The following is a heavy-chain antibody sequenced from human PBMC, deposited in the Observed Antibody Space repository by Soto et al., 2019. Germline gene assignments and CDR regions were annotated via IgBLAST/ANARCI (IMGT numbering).Heavy chain of an antibody. Sequence: QVQLVESGGGVVQPGRSLRLSCAASGFTFSSYGMHWVRQAPGKGLEWVAVISYDGSNKYYADSVKGRFTISRDNSKNTMYLQMNSLRAEDTTVYYCAKSPSGAYVWGSYRSPEYYGMDVWGQGTTVTVSS. D-gene: IGHD3-16*02. J-gene: IGHJ6*02. CDR3: AKSPSGAYVWGSYRSPEYYGMDV. V-gene: IGHV3-30*18. CDR2: ISYDGSNK. CDR1: GFTFSSYG.